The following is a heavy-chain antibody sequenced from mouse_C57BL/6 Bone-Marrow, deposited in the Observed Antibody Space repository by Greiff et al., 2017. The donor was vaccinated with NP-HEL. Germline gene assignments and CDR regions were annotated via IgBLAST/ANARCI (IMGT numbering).Heavy chain of an antibody. CDR1: GFNIKDDY. CDR2: IDPENGDT. Sequence: EVMLVESGAELVRPGASVKLSCTASGFNIKDDYMHWVKQRPEPGLEWIGWIDPENGDTEYASKFQGKATITADTSSNTAYLQLSSLTSEDTAVYYCTTGGSSPYAMDYWGQGTSVTVSS. V-gene: IGHV14-4*01. J-gene: IGHJ4*01. CDR3: TTGGSSPYAMDY. D-gene: IGHD1-1*01.